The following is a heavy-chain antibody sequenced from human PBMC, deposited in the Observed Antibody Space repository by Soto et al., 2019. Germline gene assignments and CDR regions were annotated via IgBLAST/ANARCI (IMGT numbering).Heavy chain of an antibody. Sequence: PGGSLRLSCAASVFTFSSYSMNWVRQAPGKGLEWVSSISSSSSYIYYADSVKGRFTISRDNAKNSLYLQMNSLRAEDTAVYYCARQTTVVTPDTYYYYYYGMDVWGQGTTVTVSS. V-gene: IGHV3-21*01. D-gene: IGHD4-17*01. CDR2: ISSSSSYI. J-gene: IGHJ6*02. CDR1: VFTFSSYS. CDR3: ARQTTVVTPDTYYYYYYGMDV.